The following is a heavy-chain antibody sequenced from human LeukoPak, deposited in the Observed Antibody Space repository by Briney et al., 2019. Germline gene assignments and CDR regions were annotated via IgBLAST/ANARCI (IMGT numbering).Heavy chain of an antibody. CDR1: GYTFTGYY. V-gene: IGHV1-2*02. CDR3: ARDLDRYSSSSPDY. D-gene: IGHD6-6*01. Sequence: ASVKVSCKASGYTFTGYYMHWVRQAPGQRLEWMGWINPNSGGTNYAQKFQGRVTMTRDTSISTAYMELSRLRSDDTAVYYCARDLDRYSSSSPDYWGQGTLVTVSS. J-gene: IGHJ4*02. CDR2: INPNSGGT.